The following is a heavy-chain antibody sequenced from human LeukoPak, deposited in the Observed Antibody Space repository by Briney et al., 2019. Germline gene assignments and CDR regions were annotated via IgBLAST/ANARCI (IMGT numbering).Heavy chain of an antibody. D-gene: IGHD6-6*01. V-gene: IGHV4-39*07. CDR1: GGSISSSSYY. CDR3: AREGGQLVGNY. CDR2: IYYSGST. Sequence: PSETLSLTCTVSGGSISSSSYYWGWIRQPPGKGLEWIGSIYYSGSTYYNPSLKSRVTISVDTSKNQFSLKLSSVTAADTAVYYCAREGGQLVGNYWGQGTLVTVSS. J-gene: IGHJ4*02.